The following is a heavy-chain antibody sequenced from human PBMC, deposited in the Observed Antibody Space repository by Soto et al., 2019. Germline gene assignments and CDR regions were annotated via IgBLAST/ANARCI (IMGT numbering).Heavy chain of an antibody. CDR2: MNPNSGNT. D-gene: IGHD3-22*01. CDR3: ARTNYDETSGHPNWFDP. Sequence: QVQLVQSGAEVKKPGASVKVSCKASGYTFTSYDINWVRQATGQGLEWMGWMNPNSGNTGYAQKFQGRVTMTRNTSIRTAYMDLSSVRSEDTAVYYCARTNYDETSGHPNWFDPWGQGTLVTVSS. V-gene: IGHV1-8*01. CDR1: GYTFTSYD. J-gene: IGHJ5*02.